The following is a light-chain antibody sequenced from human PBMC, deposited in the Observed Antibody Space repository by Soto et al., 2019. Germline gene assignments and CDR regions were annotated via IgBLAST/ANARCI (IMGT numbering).Light chain of an antibody. V-gene: IGLV3-21*04. CDR3: QVWDSSGDHSGI. CDR2: YDT. J-gene: IGLJ2*01. CDR1: NIGSQR. Sequence: SSELTQPPSVSVAPGKTARITCGGNNIGSQRVHWYQQKPGQAPVLVIYYDTDRPSRIPERFSGSNSGNTATLTISRVEAGDEADYYCQVWDSSGDHSGIFGGGTKLTVL.